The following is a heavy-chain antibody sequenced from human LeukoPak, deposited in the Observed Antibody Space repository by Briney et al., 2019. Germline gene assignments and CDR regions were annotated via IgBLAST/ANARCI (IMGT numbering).Heavy chain of an antibody. Sequence: SETLSLTCTVSGGSISSYYWSWIRQPPGKGLEWIGYIYYSGSTNYNPSLKSRVTISVDTSKNQFSLKLSSVTAADTAVYYCARGKGSSWYRDAFDIWGQGTMVTVSS. J-gene: IGHJ3*02. V-gene: IGHV4-59*01. D-gene: IGHD6-13*01. CDR1: GGSISSYY. CDR3: ARGKGSSWYRDAFDI. CDR2: IYYSGST.